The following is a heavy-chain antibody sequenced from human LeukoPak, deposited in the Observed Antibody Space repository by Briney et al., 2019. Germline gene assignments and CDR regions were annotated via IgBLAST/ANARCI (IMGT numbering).Heavy chain of an antibody. J-gene: IGHJ6*03. Sequence: GGPLRLSCAASGFTFDDYAMHWVRQAPGKGLEWVSLISWDGGSTYYADSVKGRFTISRDNSKNSLYLQMNSLRAEDTALYYCAKDARSSSWSLEYYYYYYMDVWGKGTTVTVSS. CDR1: GFTFDDYA. CDR3: AKDARSSSWSLEYYYYYYMDV. V-gene: IGHV3-43D*03. D-gene: IGHD6-13*01. CDR2: ISWDGGST.